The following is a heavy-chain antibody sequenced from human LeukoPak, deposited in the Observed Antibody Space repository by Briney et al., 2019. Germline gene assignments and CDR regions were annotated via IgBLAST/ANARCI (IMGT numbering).Heavy chain of an antibody. J-gene: IGHJ4*02. D-gene: IGHD2-15*01. Sequence: SETLSLTCTVSGGSISSYDWGWIRQPAGKGLEWIGQIYATGSTNYNPSLKSRVTMSVDTSKNQFSLELTSVTAADTAVYYCAREGDCSGGSCYSGPFDYWGQGTPVTVSS. CDR3: AREGDCSGGSCYSGPFDY. CDR2: IYATGST. CDR1: GGSISSYD. V-gene: IGHV4-4*07.